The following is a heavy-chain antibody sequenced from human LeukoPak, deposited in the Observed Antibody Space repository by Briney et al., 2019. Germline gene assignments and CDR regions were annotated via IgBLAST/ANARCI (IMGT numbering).Heavy chain of an antibody. Sequence: PSETLSLTCTASGGSISSYYWSWIRQPAGKELEWIGRIDTSGSTNYNLSLKSRVTMSVDTSKNQFSLKLSSVTAADTAVYYCARLGWGGSYYFDYWGQGTLVTVSS. CDR1: GGSISSYY. V-gene: IGHV4-4*07. CDR2: IDTSGST. J-gene: IGHJ4*02. D-gene: IGHD3-3*01. CDR3: ARLGWGGSYYFDY.